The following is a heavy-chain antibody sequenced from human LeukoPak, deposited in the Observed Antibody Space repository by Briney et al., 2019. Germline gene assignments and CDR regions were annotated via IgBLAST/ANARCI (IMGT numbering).Heavy chain of an antibody. V-gene: IGHV3-53*01. J-gene: IGHJ6*03. Sequence: GGSLGLSCAASGFTVSSNYMSWVRQAPGKGLEWVSVIYSGGSTYYADSVKGRFTISRDNSKNTLYLQMNSLRAEDTAVYYCASAVVAATRKDYYYMDVWGKGTTVTVSS. D-gene: IGHD2-15*01. CDR2: IYSGGST. CDR1: GFTVSSNY. CDR3: ASAVVAATRKDYYYMDV.